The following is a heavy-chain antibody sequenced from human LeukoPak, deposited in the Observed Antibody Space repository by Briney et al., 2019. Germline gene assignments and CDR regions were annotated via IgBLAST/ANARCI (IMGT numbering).Heavy chain of an antibody. CDR2: IIPIFGTA. CDR1: GGTLTSYA. Sequence: ASVKVSRKASGGTLTSYAISGVRHAPGQGGEWMGGIIPIFGTANSAQKFQGRDTITADESTGTAYMELSSLRSEDTAVYYCARATGGGRYCSSTSCYSLMNWGQGTLVTVSS. V-gene: IGHV1-69*13. CDR3: ARATGGGRYCSSTSCYSLMN. D-gene: IGHD2-2*01. J-gene: IGHJ4*02.